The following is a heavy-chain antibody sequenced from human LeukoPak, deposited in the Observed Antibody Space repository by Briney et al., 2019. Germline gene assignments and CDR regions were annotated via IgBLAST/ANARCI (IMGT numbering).Heavy chain of an antibody. Sequence: GSLRLSFAASWFTFSSFAMRWVRQAPGKGLEWVSAISGSGGSTYYADSVKGRFTISRDNSKNTLYLQMNSLRAEDTAVYYCAKTRDGYRGYFDYWGQGTLVTVSS. CDR2: ISGSGGST. V-gene: IGHV3-23*01. CDR3: AKTRDGYRGYFDY. CDR1: WFTFSSFA. J-gene: IGHJ4*02. D-gene: IGHD5-24*01.